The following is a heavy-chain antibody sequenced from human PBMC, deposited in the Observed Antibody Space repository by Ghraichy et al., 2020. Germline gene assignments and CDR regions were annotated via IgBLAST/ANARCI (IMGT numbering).Heavy chain of an antibody. V-gene: IGHV3-30*04. Sequence: GGSLRLSCAASGFTFSSYAMHWVRQAPGKGLEWVAVISYDGSNKYYADSVKGRFTISRDNSKNTLYLQMNSLRAEDTAVYYCARDLLSYFDYWGQGTLVTVSS. CDR1: GFTFSSYA. J-gene: IGHJ4*02. CDR2: ISYDGSNK. CDR3: ARDLLSYFDY.